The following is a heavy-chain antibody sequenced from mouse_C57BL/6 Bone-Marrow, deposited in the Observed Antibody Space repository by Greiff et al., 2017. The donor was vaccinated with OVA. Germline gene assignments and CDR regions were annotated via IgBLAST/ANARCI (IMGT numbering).Heavy chain of an antibody. CDR1: GYTFTSYW. V-gene: IGHV1-50*01. J-gene: IGHJ1*03. Sequence: QVQLQQPGAELVKPGASVKLSCKASGYTFTSYWMQWVKQRPGQGLEWIGEIDPSDSYTNYNQKFKGKATLTVDTSSSTAYMQLSSLTSEDSAVYYCAREGYYCRPSYWYFDVWGTGTTVTVSS. D-gene: IGHD1-1*01. CDR3: AREGYYCRPSYWYFDV. CDR2: IDPSDSYT.